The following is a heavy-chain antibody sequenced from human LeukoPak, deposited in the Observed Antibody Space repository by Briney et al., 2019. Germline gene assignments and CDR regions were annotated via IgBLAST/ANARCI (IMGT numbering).Heavy chain of an antibody. CDR2: IYYSGST. CDR3: ARIAARVVFAFDI. D-gene: IGHD6-6*01. V-gene: IGHV4-59*01. CDR1: GGSISSYY. J-gene: IGHJ3*02. Sequence: SETLSLTCTVSGGSISSYYWSWIRQPPGKGLEWIGYIYYSGSTNYNPSLKSRVTISVDTSKNQFSLTLSSVTAADTAVYYCARIAARVVFAFDIWGQGTMVTVSS.